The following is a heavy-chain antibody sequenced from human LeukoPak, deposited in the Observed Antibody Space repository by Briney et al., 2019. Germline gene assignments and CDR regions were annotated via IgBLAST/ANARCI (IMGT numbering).Heavy chain of an antibody. CDR3: ARHSSSWYDNWFDP. CDR2: IYSGGST. CDR1: GFTVSSNY. J-gene: IGHJ5*02. Sequence: GGSLRLSCAASGFTVSSNYMSWVRQAPGKGLEWVSVIYSGGSTYYADSVKGRFTISRDNSKNTLYLQMNSLRAEDTAVYYCARHSSSWYDNWFDPWGQGTLVTVSS. V-gene: IGHV3-53*01. D-gene: IGHD6-13*01.